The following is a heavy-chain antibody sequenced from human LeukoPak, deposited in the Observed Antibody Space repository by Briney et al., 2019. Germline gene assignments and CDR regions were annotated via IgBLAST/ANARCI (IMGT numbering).Heavy chain of an antibody. D-gene: IGHD3-22*01. CDR1: GYTFTSYY. CDR2: INPSGGST. CDR3: ARVYDSSGYYQRNYYYYGMDV. Sequence: GASVKVSCKASGYTFTSYYMHWVRQAPGQGLEWMGIINPSGGSTSYAQKFQGRVTMTRDTSTSTVYMELRSLRSDDTAVYYCARVYDSSGYYQRNYYYYGMDVWGQGTTVTVSS. V-gene: IGHV1-46*01. J-gene: IGHJ6*02.